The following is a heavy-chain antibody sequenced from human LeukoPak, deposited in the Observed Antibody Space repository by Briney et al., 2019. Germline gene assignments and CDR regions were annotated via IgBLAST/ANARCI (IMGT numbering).Heavy chain of an antibody. CDR2: ISGSGGST. J-gene: IGHJ4*02. V-gene: IGHV3-23*01. D-gene: IGHD3-22*01. CDR1: GFTFSSYA. CDR3: AKDRNFYDSSGYYYGDY. Sequence: GGSLRLSCAASGFTFSSYAMSWVRQAPGKGLEWVSAISGSGGSTYYAGSVKGRFTISRDNSKNTLYLQMNSLRAEDTAVYYCAKDRNFYDSSGYYYGDYWGQGTLVTVSS.